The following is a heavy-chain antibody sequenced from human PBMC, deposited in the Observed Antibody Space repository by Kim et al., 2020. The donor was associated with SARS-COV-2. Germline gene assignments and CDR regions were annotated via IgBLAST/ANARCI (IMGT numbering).Heavy chain of an antibody. Sequence: SETLSLTCTVSGGSISSSSYYWGWIRQPPGKGLEWIGSIYYSGSTYYNPSLKSRVTISVDTSKNQFSLKLSSVTAADTAVYYCARHWTRRIVVVPAARYNWFDPWGQGTLVTVSS. J-gene: IGHJ5*02. CDR3: ARHWTRRIVVVPAARYNWFDP. V-gene: IGHV4-39*01. CDR1: GGSISSSSYY. D-gene: IGHD2-2*01. CDR2: IYYSGST.